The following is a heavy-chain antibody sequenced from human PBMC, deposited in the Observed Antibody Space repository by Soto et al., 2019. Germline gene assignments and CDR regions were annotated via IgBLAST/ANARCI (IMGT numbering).Heavy chain of an antibody. CDR1: GDSVSSNSAG. CDR2: TYYKSKWYT. V-gene: IGHV6-1*01. D-gene: IGHD3-10*01. CDR3: VRKGDYYGSGSRTGFDY. Sequence: SQTLSLTCVISGDSVSSNSAGWNWIRQSPSRGFEWLGRTYYKSKWYTDYAVSVKSRITINPDTSKNQFFLQLNSVTPEDTAVYYCVRKGDYYGSGSRTGFDYWGQGTLVTVSS. J-gene: IGHJ4*02.